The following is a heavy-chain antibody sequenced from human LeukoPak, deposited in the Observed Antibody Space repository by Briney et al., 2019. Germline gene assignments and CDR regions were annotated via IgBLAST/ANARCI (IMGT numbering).Heavy chain of an antibody. D-gene: IGHD6-13*01. CDR1: AFTFNSYA. J-gene: IGHJ4*02. CDR2: LGGSGRST. V-gene: IGHV3-23*01. Sequence: GGTLSLSCAASAFTFNSYAMIWLAQAPGQGLEGVLSLGGSGRSTYYADYVKGRFTISRDNSKNTLYLQMNSLRAEDTAVYYCAKVETAAAATLRGFDYWGQGTLVIVSS. CDR3: AKVETAAAATLRGFDY.